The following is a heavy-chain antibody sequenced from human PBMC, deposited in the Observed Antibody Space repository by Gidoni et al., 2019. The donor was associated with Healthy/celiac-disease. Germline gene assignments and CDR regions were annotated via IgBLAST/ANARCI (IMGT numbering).Heavy chain of an antibody. J-gene: IGHJ3*02. CDR2: ISCSGGSP. CDR1: GCTYSSYY. V-gene: IGHV3-23*01. Sequence: EIQLLASGGGLVQSGASRRRSCATPGCTYSSYYMSWVRQAPGKGLEWVSAISCSGGSPYYADSVKCRFTIYRDNTKNTLYLQMNSLRAEDTAVYYCAKDAPTGAFDIWGQGTMVTVSS. CDR3: AKDAPTGAFDI.